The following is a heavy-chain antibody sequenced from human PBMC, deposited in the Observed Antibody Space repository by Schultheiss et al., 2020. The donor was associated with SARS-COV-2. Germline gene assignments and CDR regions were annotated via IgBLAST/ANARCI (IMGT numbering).Heavy chain of an antibody. V-gene: IGHV3-23*01. CDR2: ISGSGGST. J-gene: IGHJ3*02. Sequence: GESLKISCAASGFTFSSYAMHWVRQATGKGLEWVSAISGSGGSTYYADSVKGRFTISRDNSKNTLYLQMNSLRAEDTAVYYCASELVRSDAFDIWGQGTMVTVSS. CDR1: GFTFSSYA. D-gene: IGHD6-6*01. CDR3: ASELVRSDAFDI.